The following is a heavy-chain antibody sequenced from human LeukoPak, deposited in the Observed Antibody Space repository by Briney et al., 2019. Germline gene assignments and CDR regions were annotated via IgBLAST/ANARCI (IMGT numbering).Heavy chain of an antibody. CDR1: GFTFDDYA. D-gene: IGHD6-19*01. Sequence: PGRXXRLSCAASGFTFDDYAMHWVRQAPGKGLEWVSGISWNSGSIGYADSVKGRFTISRDNAKNSLYLQMNSLRAEDMALYYCAKDFGGIAVAAGDYWGQGTLVTVSS. CDR3: AKDFGGIAVAAGDY. V-gene: IGHV3-9*03. CDR2: ISWNSGSI. J-gene: IGHJ4*02.